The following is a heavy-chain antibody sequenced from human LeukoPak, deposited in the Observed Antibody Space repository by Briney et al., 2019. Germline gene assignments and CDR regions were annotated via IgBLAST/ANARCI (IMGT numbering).Heavy chain of an antibody. CDR1: GFTFSSYA. J-gene: IGHJ4*02. D-gene: IGHD6-13*01. V-gene: IGHV3-23*01. Sequence: GGSLRLSCAASGFTFSSYAMSWVRQAPGKGLEWVSAISGSGGSTYYADSVKGRFTISRDNSKNTLYLQMNSLKAEDTAVYYCANEIIAAAGNRTDYWGQGTLVTVFS. CDR3: ANEIIAAAGNRTDY. CDR2: ISGSGGST.